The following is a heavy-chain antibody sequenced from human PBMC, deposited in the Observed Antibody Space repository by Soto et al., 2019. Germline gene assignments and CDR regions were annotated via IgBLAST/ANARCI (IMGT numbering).Heavy chain of an antibody. CDR3: ARDPGYGGQDWRFAY. V-gene: IGHV3-74*01. CDR2: INSYGSRT. CDR1: GFTFSTDL. D-gene: IGHD2-15*01. J-gene: IGHJ4*02. Sequence: GGSLRRSCXAXGFTFSTDLMHWVRQAPGKVLVWVSRINSYGSRTTYADAVRGRFTISRDSAKNTLYLQMNSLRSEYTAGYYCARDPGYGGQDWRFAYWGQGALVTVSS.